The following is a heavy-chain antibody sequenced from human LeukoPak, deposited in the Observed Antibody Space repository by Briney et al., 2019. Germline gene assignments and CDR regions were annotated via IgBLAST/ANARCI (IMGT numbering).Heavy chain of an antibody. CDR1: GLSFRTYW. Sequence: GESLRLSCAVSGLSFRTYWMHWVRQAPGKGLEWVSVIFSGGGTYYADSVKGRFTISRDNFKNTLYLQMNSLRAEDTAVYYCARGGSTRIYYFDYWGQGTLVTVSS. J-gene: IGHJ4*02. CDR3: ARGGSTRIYYFDY. V-gene: IGHV3-53*01. CDR2: IFSGGGT.